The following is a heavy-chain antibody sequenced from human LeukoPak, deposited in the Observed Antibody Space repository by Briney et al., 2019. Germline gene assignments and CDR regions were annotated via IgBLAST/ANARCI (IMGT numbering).Heavy chain of an antibody. D-gene: IGHD6-13*01. CDR3: ARAAAGSSWPYYYYMDV. CDR1: GGSISSYY. CDR2: IYYSGST. J-gene: IGHJ6*03. Sequence: ASETLSLTCTVSGGSISSYYWSWIRQPPGKGLEWIGYIYYSGSTNYNPSLKSRVTISVDTSKNQFSLKLSSVTAADTAVYYCARAAAGSSWPYYYYMDVWGKGTTVTVSS. V-gene: IGHV4-59*01.